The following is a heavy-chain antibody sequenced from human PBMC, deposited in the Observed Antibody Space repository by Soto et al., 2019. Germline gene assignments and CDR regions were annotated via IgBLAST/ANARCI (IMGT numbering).Heavy chain of an antibody. Sequence: GGSLRLSCAASGFTFSSYGMHWVRQAPGKGLEWVAVIWYDGSNKYYADSVKGRFTISRDNSKNTLYLQMNSLRAEDTAVYYCARGDIVVVVAARAPHYGMDVWGQGTTVTVSS. D-gene: IGHD2-15*01. CDR3: ARGDIVVVVAARAPHYGMDV. J-gene: IGHJ6*02. CDR2: IWYDGSNK. CDR1: GFTFSSYG. V-gene: IGHV3-33*01.